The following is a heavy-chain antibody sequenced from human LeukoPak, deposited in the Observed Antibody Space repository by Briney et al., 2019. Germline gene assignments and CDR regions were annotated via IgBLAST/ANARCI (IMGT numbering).Heavy chain of an antibody. Sequence: SGPTLVNPTQTLTLTCTFSGFSLSTSGMCVSWIRQPPGKALEWLARIDWNDDSYYNTSLKTRLTISKDTSKNQVVLTMTNVDPVDTATYYCAHRRDSSGYQYRWWFAPWGQGTLVTVSS. D-gene: IGHD3-22*01. J-gene: IGHJ5*02. CDR1: GFSLSTSGMC. CDR3: AHRRDSSGYQYRWWFAP. V-gene: IGHV2-70*12. CDR2: IDWNDDS.